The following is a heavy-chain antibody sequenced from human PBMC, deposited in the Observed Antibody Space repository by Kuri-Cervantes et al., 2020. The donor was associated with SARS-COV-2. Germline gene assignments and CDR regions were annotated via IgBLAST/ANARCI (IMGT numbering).Heavy chain of an antibody. CDR1: GGPFSSYY. V-gene: IGHV4-59*08. Sequence: SETLSLTCTASGGPFSSYYWSWIRQPPGKGLEWIGYIYYSGSTNYNPSLKSRVTISVDTSKNQFSLKLSSVNAADTALYYCAGLPIVDYYDSSADHTWGQGTLVTVSS. D-gene: IGHD3-22*01. CDR2: IYYSGST. J-gene: IGHJ4*02. CDR3: AGLPIVDYYDSSADHT.